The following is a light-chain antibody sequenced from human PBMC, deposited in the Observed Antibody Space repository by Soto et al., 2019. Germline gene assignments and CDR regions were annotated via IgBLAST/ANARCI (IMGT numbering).Light chain of an antibody. CDR3: AAWDDSRNGVV. J-gene: IGLJ3*02. CDR1: SSNIGSNS. V-gene: IGLV1-44*01. Sequence: QSVLTQPPSASETPGQRVTISCSGSSSNIGSNSVNWYQHLPGTAPKLLIYTNDQRPSGVPDRFSGSKSGTSASLAISGLQSEDEADYYCAAWDDSRNGVVFGGGTKLTVL. CDR2: TND.